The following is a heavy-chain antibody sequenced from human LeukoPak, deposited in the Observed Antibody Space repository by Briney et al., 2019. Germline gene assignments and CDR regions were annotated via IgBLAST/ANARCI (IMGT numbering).Heavy chain of an antibody. J-gene: IGHJ3*02. CDR2: IYYSGNT. D-gene: IGHD1-26*01. CDR3: ARWEESDAFDI. CDR1: GGSISSSSYY. Sequence: PSETLSLTCTVSGGSISSSSYYWGWIRQPPGKGLEWIGSIYYSGNTYYSPSLKSRVTISVDTSKNQFSLKLSSVTAADTAVYYCARWEESDAFDIWGQGTMVTVSS. V-gene: IGHV4-39*01.